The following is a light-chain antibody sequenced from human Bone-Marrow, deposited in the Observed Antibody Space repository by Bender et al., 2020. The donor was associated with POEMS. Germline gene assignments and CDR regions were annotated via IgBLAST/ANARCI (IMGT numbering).Light chain of an antibody. J-gene: IGLJ2*01. CDR3: LIQVSGGIWA. Sequence: QTVVNQETSISVSPGGTVTLTCGLNSGSVSTTHCPSWYQHTPGQAPHILIHTTNIRSSGVPDRFSGSILGGRAALTITGDQADDDSHYYCLIQVSGGIWAFGGGTKVTVI. CDR1: SGSVSTTHC. V-gene: IGLV8-61*01. CDR2: TTN.